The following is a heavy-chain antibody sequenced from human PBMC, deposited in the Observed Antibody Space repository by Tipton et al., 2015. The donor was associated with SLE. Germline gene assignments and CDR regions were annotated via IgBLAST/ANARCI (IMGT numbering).Heavy chain of an antibody. CDR3: VSSGYPLGTFES. D-gene: IGHD3-9*01. CDR2: IHHSGTT. Sequence: TLSLTCTVSGVSTSSGGYFWNWIRHYPGKGLEWIVSIHHSGTTHYNPSLKSRVTLAVDTSKNQFSLKLSVVTAADTAVYYCVSSGYPLGTFESWGQGTMVTVSS. CDR1: GVSTSSGGYF. V-gene: IGHV4-31*03. J-gene: IGHJ3*02.